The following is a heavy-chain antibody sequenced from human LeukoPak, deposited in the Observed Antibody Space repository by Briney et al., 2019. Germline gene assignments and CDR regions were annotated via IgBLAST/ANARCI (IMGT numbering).Heavy chain of an antibody. J-gene: IGHJ4*02. CDR3: AKRTTATTSPLGY. D-gene: IGHD4-17*01. CDR1: GFTFGDYA. CDR2: ISDSGGST. V-gene: IGHV3-23*01. Sequence: GRSLRLSCTASGFTFGDYAMSWVRQAPGKGLEWVSAISDSGGSTYYADSVKGRFTISRDNSKNTLYLQMNSLRAEDTAVYYCAKRTTATTSPLGYWGQGTLVIVSS.